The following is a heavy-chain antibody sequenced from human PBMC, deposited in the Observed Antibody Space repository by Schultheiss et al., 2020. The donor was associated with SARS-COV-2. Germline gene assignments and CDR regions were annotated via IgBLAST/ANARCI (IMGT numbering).Heavy chain of an antibody. Sequence: GGSLRLSCAASGFTFSSYAMHWVRQAPGKGLEWVSAISGSGGSTYYADSVKGRFTISRDNSKNTLYLQMNSLRAEDTAVYYCARGHGEDEHTGAEYFLHWGQGTLVTVSS. J-gene: IGHJ1*01. CDR1: GFTFSSYA. D-gene: IGHD6-6*01. V-gene: IGHV3-23*01. CDR3: ARGHGEDEHTGAEYFLH. CDR2: ISGSGGST.